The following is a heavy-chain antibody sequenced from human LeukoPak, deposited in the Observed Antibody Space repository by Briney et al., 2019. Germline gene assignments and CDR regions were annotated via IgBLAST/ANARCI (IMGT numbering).Heavy chain of an antibody. CDR3: AISSIAADGWFDP. J-gene: IGHJ5*02. D-gene: IGHD6-6*01. CDR1: GGSISSSSYY. V-gene: IGHV4-39*07. Sequence: SETLSLTCTVSGGSISSSSYYWGWIRQPPGKGLEWIGSIYYSGSTYYNPSLKSRVTISVDTSKNQFSLKLSSVTAADTAVYHCAISSIAADGWFDPWGQGTLVTVSS. CDR2: IYYSGST.